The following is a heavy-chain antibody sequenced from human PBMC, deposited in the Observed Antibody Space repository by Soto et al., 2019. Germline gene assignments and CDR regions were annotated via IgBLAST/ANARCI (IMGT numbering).Heavy chain of an antibody. CDR3: ASSSFLRSGDLFHGLDV. V-gene: IGHV4-34*01. D-gene: IGHD3-10*01. Sequence: PSETLSLTCAVHGGSFSGYYWDWIRQPPGKGLEWIGEVNHGGTSNYNPSLKSRAIITVDKSKNQFNMKLTYVTAEVTVLYFCASSSFLRSGDLFHGLDVWGQGTTGT. J-gene: IGHJ6*02. CDR1: GGSFSGYY. CDR2: VNHGGTS.